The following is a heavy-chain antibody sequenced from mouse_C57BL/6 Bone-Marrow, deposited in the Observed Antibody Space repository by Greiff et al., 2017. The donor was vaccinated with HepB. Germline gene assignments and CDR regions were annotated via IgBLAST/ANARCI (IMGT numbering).Heavy chain of an antibody. D-gene: IGHD1-1*01. V-gene: IGHV1-19*01. J-gene: IGHJ2*01. CDR3: ARGPIYYYGSSDY. CDR1: GYTFTDYY. Sequence: VQLQQSGPVLVKPGASVKMSCKASGYTFTDYYMNWVKQSHGKSLEWIGVINPYNGGTSYNQKFKGKATLTVDKSSSTAYMELNSLTSEDSAVYYCARGPIYYYGSSDYWGQGTTLTVSS. CDR2: INPYNGGT.